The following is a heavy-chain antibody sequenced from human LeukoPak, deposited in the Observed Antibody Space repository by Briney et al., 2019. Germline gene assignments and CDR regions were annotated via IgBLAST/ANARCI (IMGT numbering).Heavy chain of an antibody. J-gene: IGHJ4*02. CDR3: ARDGGVAYFDY. Sequence: ASVKVSCKASGYSFTSYAMNWARQAPGQGLEWMGWINTNTGNPAYAQGFTGRFVFSLDTSVSTAYLQISSLKAEDTAVYYCARDGGVAYFDYWGQGTLVTVSS. D-gene: IGHD2-8*02. V-gene: IGHV7-4-1*02. CDR1: GYSFTSYA. CDR2: INTNTGNP.